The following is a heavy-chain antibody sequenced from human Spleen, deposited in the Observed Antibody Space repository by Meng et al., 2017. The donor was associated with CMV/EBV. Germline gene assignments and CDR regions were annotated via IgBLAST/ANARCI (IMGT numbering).Heavy chain of an antibody. CDR3: ARDIAAAHVVDY. CDR1: GGSISSGDYY. Sequence: VQLQESGPGLVKPSQTLSLTCTVSGGSISSGDYYWSWIRQPPGKGLEWIGCIYYSGSTYYNPSLRSRVTISVDTSKNQFSLKLSSVTAADTAVYYCARDIAAAHVVDYWGQGTLVTVSS. J-gene: IGHJ4*02. V-gene: IGHV4-30-4*08. CDR2: IYYSGST. D-gene: IGHD6-13*01.